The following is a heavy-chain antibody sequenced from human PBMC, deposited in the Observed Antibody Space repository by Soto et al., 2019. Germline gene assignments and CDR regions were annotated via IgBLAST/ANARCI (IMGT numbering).Heavy chain of an antibody. CDR1: GASISSYY. CDR2: IYYSGST. CDR3: ARAGRDGYNFDY. Sequence: SESLSLTCTVSGASISSYYWSWIRQHPGKGLEWIGYIYYSGSTTYNPSLKSRVTIAVDTSKNQFSLKLSSVTAADAAVYYCARAGRDGYNFDYWGQGTLVTVSS. J-gene: IGHJ4*02. D-gene: IGHD5-12*01. V-gene: IGHV4-59*01.